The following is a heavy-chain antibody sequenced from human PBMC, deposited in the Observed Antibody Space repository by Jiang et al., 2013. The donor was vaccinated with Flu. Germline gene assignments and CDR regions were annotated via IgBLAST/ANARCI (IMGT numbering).Heavy chain of an antibody. Sequence: GAEVKKPGASVKVSCKASGYTFTSYDINWVRQAPGQGLEWMGRIIPILGIANYAQKFQGRVTITADKSTSTAYMELSSLRSEDTAVYYCARTSTRAGLEIAAAGRGWFDPWGQGTLVTVSS. J-gene: IGHJ5*02. CDR3: ARTSTRAGLEIAAAGRGWFDP. D-gene: IGHD6-13*01. CDR2: IIPILGIA. CDR1: GYTFTSYD. V-gene: IGHV1-69*04.